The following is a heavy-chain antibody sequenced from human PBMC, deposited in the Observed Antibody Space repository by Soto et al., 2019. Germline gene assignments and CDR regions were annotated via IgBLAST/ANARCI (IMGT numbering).Heavy chain of an antibody. D-gene: IGHD3-22*01. Sequence: GGSLRLSCAASGFTFSSYGMHWVRQAPGKGLEWVAVISYDGSNKYYADSVKGRFTISRDNSKNTLYLQMNSLRAEDTAVYYCAKDSGISYYYDSSGYFDYWGQGTLVTVSS. J-gene: IGHJ4*02. CDR3: AKDSGISYYYDSSGYFDY. CDR2: ISYDGSNK. CDR1: GFTFSSYG. V-gene: IGHV3-30*18.